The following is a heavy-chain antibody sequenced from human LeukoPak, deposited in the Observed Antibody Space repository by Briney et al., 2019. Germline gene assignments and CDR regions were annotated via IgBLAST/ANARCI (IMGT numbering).Heavy chain of an antibody. D-gene: IGHD6-6*01. Sequence: GGSLRLSCAASGFTFSSYSMNWVRQASGKGLEWVSSISSSSSYIYYADSVKGRFTISRDNAKNSLYLQMNSLRAEDTAVYYCARGEYSSSAWFDPWGQGTLVTVSS. CDR1: GFTFSSYS. V-gene: IGHV3-21*01. J-gene: IGHJ5*02. CDR3: ARGEYSSSAWFDP. CDR2: ISSSSSYI.